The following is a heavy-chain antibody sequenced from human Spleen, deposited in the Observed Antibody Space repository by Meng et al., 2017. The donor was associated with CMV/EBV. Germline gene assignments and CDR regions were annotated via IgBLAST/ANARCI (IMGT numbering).Heavy chain of an antibody. J-gene: IGHJ4*02. CDR3: ARGGGCSSSSCDLDY. Sequence: QGQGPGPGLVTPSETLSLTFVVSGASISSGNGLNWVRQPPGKGLEWIGDIYHSGSTNYNPSLKSRVTISVDKSKNQFSLKLSSVTAADTAMYYCARGGGCSSSSCDLDYWGQGVLVTVSS. CDR1: GASISSGNG. D-gene: IGHD2-2*01. V-gene: IGHV4-4*02. CDR2: IYHSGST.